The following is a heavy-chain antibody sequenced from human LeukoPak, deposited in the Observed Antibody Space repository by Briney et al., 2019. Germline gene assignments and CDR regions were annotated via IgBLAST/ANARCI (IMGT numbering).Heavy chain of an antibody. Sequence: PGGSLRRSCAASGFTFSSYAMSWVRQAPGKGLEWVSAISGSGESTYYADSVKGRFTISRDNSKNTLYLQMNSLRAEDTAVYYCATGLGYCTNGVSSPAPDQYYFDYWGQGTLVPVSS. CDR1: GFTFSSYA. D-gene: IGHD2-8*01. V-gene: IGHV3-23*01. CDR3: ATGLGYCTNGVSSPAPDQYYFDY. CDR2: ISGSGEST. J-gene: IGHJ4*02.